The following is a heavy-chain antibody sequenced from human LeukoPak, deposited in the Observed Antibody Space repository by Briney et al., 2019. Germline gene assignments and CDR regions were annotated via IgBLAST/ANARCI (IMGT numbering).Heavy chain of an antibody. Sequence: ASVKVSCKASGYTFTGYYFHWVRQAPGQGLEWMGWINPNTAGTNYAQKFLGGVTLTWDTSISTAYMELSRLRSDDTAVYYCARGRITMIVVPYRGVYYFDYWGQGTLVTVSS. V-gene: IGHV1-2*02. CDR3: ARGRITMIVVPYRGVYYFDY. D-gene: IGHD3-22*01. CDR2: INPNTAGT. CDR1: GYTFTGYY. J-gene: IGHJ4*02.